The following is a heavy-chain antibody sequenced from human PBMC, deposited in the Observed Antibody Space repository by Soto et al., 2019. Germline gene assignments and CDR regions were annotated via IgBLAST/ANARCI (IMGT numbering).Heavy chain of an antibody. CDR1: GYTFTSYY. CDR2: INPSGGST. D-gene: IGHD3-16*01. CDR3: AKGGTVIPLGDNWFDP. Sequence: QVQLVQSGAEVKKPGASVKVSCKASGYTFTSYYMHWVRQAPGQGLEWMGIINPSGGSTSYAQKFQGRVTMTRDTSTSTVYMELSSLRSEDTAVYYCAKGGTVIPLGDNWFDPWGQGTLVTVSS. V-gene: IGHV1-46*03. J-gene: IGHJ5*02.